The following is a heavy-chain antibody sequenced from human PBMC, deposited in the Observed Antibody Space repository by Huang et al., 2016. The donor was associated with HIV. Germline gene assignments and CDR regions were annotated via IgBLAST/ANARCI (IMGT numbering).Heavy chain of an antibody. J-gene: IGHJ6*03. Sequence: QVQLQESGPGLVQPSQTLSLICTVSGDSISSGAFYWTWLRQSAGGGLQWSGHVYPIGSVLDNGSLRSRVTIALDTSKNQLSLNLRSVTAADTALYFCARGRGGTHSYFFYSMDVWGAGTAVIVSS. CDR3: ARGRGGTHSYFFYSMDV. CDR1: GDSISSGAFY. D-gene: IGHD1-26*01. V-gene: IGHV4-61*09. CDR2: VYPIGSV.